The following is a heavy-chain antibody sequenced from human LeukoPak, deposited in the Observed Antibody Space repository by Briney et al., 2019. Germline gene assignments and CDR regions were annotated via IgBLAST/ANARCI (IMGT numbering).Heavy chain of an antibody. D-gene: IGHD3-22*01. Sequence: ASVKVSCKASGYTFTSYYMHWVRQAPGQGLEWMGIINPSGGSTSYAQKFQGRVTMTRDTSTSTVYMELSSLRSEDTAVYYCARDRNRYYYDSSGYYYVDDAAFDIWGQGTMVTVSS. V-gene: IGHV1-46*01. J-gene: IGHJ3*02. CDR2: INPSGGST. CDR1: GYTFTSYY. CDR3: ARDRNRYYYDSSGYYYVDDAAFDI.